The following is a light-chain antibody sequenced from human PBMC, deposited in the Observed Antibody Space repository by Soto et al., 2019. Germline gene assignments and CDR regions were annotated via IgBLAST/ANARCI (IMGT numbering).Light chain of an antibody. CDR3: AAWDDSLNGSV. CDR2: INH. J-gene: IGLJ1*01. CDR1: SSNIGSYT. Sequence: QSVLTQPPSASGTPVQTVTVSCSGSSSNIGSYTFNWYQQLPGTAPKLVIYINHQRPSGVPDRFSGSKSGTSASLAISGLQSEDEADYDCAAWDDSLNGSVFGSGTKLTVL. V-gene: IGLV1-44*01.